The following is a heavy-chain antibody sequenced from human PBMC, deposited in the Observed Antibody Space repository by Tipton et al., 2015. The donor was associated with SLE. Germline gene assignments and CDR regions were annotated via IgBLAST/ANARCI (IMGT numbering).Heavy chain of an antibody. CDR2: VYYSGTT. Sequence: LRLSCTVSGDSVSSRSYYWGWIRQPPGKGLEWIGNVYYSGTTYYNPSLKSRVTISVDTSKNQFSLKVNSVTAADTAVYYCGRQVVLTRGYSYGHFDHWGQGTLVIVSS. V-gene: IGHV4-39*01. D-gene: IGHD5-18*01. J-gene: IGHJ4*02. CDR3: GRQVVLTRGYSYGHFDH. CDR1: GDSVSSRSYY.